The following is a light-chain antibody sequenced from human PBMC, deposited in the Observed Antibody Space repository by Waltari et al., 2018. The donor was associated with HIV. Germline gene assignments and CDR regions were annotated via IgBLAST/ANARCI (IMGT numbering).Light chain of an antibody. Sequence: SYELTQPPSVSVSPGQTARITCSGDALPKQTAYWYQQKPGQAPGLVIYKDSERPSGIPERFSGSSSGTTVTLTISGVQAEDEADYYCQSADSSGTSWVFGGGTKLTVL. CDR3: QSADSSGTSWV. J-gene: IGLJ3*02. CDR1: ALPKQT. V-gene: IGLV3-25*03. CDR2: KDS.